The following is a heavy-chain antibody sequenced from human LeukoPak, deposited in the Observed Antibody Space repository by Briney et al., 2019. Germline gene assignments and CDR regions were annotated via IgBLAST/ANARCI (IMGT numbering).Heavy chain of an antibody. CDR3: ATGIFYAPWIFGVGYVDY. Sequence: PGGSLRLSCAASGFTFSSYAMSWVRQAPGKGLEWVSAISGSGGSTYYADSVKGRFTISRDNSKNTLYLQMNSLRAEDTAVYYCATGIFYAPWIFGVGYVDYWGQGTLVTVSS. CDR1: GFTFSSYA. D-gene: IGHD3-3*01. J-gene: IGHJ4*02. CDR2: ISGSGGST. V-gene: IGHV3-23*01.